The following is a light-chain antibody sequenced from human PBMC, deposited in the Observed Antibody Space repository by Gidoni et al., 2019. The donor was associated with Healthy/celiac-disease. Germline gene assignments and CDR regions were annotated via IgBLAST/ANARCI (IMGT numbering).Light chain of an antibody. Sequence: IVLTQSPATLSLSPGERATLSCRASQSVSSYLAWYQQKPGQAPRLLIYDASNRATGIPARFSGSGSGTDFTLTISSLEPEDCAVYYCQQRSNWPPNFGQGTRLEIK. CDR1: QSVSSY. V-gene: IGKV3-11*01. J-gene: IGKJ5*01. CDR2: DAS. CDR3: QQRSNWPPN.